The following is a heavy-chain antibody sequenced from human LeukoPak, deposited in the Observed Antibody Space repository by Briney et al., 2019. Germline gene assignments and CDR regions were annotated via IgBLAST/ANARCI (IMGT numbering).Heavy chain of an antibody. V-gene: IGHV4-39*01. CDR3: ARHSGSGSLSRPFDP. Sequence: SETLSLTCSVSGASVTSGGFYWGWLRQPPGKGPEWIATVYYTGSTYYNPSLKSRVTISIDTSKNQFSLRLTSVTTTDTAIYDCARHSGSGSLSRPFDPWGQGTLVTVSS. D-gene: IGHD3-10*01. CDR2: VYYTGST. CDR1: GASVTSGGFY. J-gene: IGHJ5*02.